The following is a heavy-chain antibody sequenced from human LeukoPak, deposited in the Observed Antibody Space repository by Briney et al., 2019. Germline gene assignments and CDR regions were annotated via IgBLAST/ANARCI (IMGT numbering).Heavy chain of an antibody. CDR3: ARGGTWSGYCSGGSCYNFDY. D-gene: IGHD2-15*01. CDR1: GGSFSGYY. Sequence: PSGTLSLTSAVYGGSFSGYYWSWIRQPPGKGLEWIGEINHSGSTNYNPSLKSRVTISVDTSKNQFSLKLSSVTAADTAVYYCARGGTWSGYCSGGSCYNFDYWGQGTLVTVSS. V-gene: IGHV4-34*01. J-gene: IGHJ4*02. CDR2: INHSGST.